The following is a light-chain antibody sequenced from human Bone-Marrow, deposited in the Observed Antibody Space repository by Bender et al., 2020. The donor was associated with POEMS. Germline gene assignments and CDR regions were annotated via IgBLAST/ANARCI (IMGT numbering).Light chain of an antibody. CDR3: CSYAGQYSFYWV. CDR2: ADD. Sequence: GQRVTISCSGGSIGRNPINWYQQLPGTAPRLVIYADDRRPSGVPRRFSGSKSGNTASLTISGLQADDEADYYCCSYAGQYSFYWVFGGGTKVTVL. CDR1: SIGRNP. J-gene: IGLJ3*02. V-gene: IGLV1-44*01.